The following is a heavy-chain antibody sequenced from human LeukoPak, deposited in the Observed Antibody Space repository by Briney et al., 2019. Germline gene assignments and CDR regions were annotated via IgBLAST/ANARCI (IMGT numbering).Heavy chain of an antibody. V-gene: IGHV5-51*01. Sequence: GESLQISCKGSGYRFTSYWIGWVRHMPGKGLVWMGIIYPGDSDTIYSPSFQGQVTISADKSTSTANLQWSSLKASDTAMYYCARSGGNYYSIWGQGTMVTVSS. D-gene: IGHD1-26*01. CDR2: IYPGDSDT. J-gene: IGHJ3*02. CDR3: ARSGGNYYSI. CDR1: GYRFTSYW.